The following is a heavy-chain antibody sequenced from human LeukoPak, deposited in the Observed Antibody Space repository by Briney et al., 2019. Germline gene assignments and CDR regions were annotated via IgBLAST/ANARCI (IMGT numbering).Heavy chain of an antibody. D-gene: IGHD6-19*01. CDR3: ARALTPASGWLGS. CDR1: GFTFSSYT. Sequence: PGGSLRLSCVASGFTFSSYTMSWVRQAPGKGLEWVSCISSSSSYMYYGDTLKGRFTISRDNAKNSLYLQMDNLRADDTAMYYCARALTPASGWLGSWGQGTLVTVSS. J-gene: IGHJ5*01. V-gene: IGHV3-21*01. CDR2: ISSSSSYM.